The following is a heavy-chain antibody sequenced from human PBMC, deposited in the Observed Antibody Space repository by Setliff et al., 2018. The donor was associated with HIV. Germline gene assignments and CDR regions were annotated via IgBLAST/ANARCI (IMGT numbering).Heavy chain of an antibody. J-gene: IGHJ5*02. D-gene: IGHD3-16*01. CDR3: ARDGCDSNKCYVYNWFDP. V-gene: IGHV1-3*01. Sequence: ASVKVSCKASGYTFTSHTIHWVRQAPGQGLEWMGGIDAGNGNTKHSQKFQNRITITRDTSASTAFMEVNSLTSEDTAVYYCARDGCDSNKCYVYNWFDPWGQGTLVTVSS. CDR1: GYTFTSHT. CDR2: IDAGNGNT.